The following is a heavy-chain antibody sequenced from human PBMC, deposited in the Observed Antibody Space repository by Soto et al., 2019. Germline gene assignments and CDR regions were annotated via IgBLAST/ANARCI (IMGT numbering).Heavy chain of an antibody. CDR1: GFTFSSYA. V-gene: IGHV3-23*01. CDR2: ISGGGGST. D-gene: IGHD6-13*01. CDR3: AKDVRYSSSWYSLDP. J-gene: IGHJ5*02. Sequence: EVQLLESGGGLVQPGGSLRLSCAVSGFTFSSYAMSWVRQAPGKGLEWVSAISGGGGSTYYADSVRGRFSISKDKSRNTLYLQMDNLRVEDTAIYRCAKDVRYSSSWYSLDPWGQGTLVIVSS.